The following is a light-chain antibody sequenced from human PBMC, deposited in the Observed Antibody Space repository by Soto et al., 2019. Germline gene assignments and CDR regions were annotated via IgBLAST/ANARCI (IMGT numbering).Light chain of an antibody. CDR3: AAWDDSLTGSWV. J-gene: IGLJ3*02. CDR2: SNS. CDR1: SSNIGNNP. Sequence: QSVLTQPPSASGTPGQRVTISCSGSSSNIGNNPVNWCQQLPGTAPKLLIYSNSHRPSGVPDRFSGSKSGTSASLAISGLQSEDEADYYCAAWDDSLTGSWVFGGGTKLTVL. V-gene: IGLV1-44*01.